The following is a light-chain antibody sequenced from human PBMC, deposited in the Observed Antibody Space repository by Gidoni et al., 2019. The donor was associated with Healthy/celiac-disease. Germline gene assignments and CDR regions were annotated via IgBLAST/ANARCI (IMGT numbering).Light chain of an antibody. CDR2: GAS. CDR3: QQYGSSPT. V-gene: IGKV3-20*01. CDR1: QSVSSSY. J-gene: IGKJ1*01. Sequence: EIVLTQSPGTLSLSPGERATLSCRASQSVSSSYLAWYQQKPGQAPRLLIYGASSRATGIPDRFIGSGSGTDFTLTISSLEPEDFAVYYCQQYGSSPTFGQGTKVEIK.